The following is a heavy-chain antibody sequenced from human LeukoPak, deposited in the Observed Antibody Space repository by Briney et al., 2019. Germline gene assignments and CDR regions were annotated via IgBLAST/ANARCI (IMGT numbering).Heavy chain of an antibody. J-gene: IGHJ4*02. V-gene: IGHV5-51*01. D-gene: IGHD4-17*01. CDR3: GRFLGVTVTTTRYYDY. CDR1: GYSFTSYW. Sequence: GESLQISFQGSGYSFTSYWIGWVRPMPGKGLEWMGIIYPGDSDTRYSPSFQGQVTISADKSISTAYLQWSSLKASDTAMYYCGRFLGVTVTTTRYYDYWGQGSLVTVSS. CDR2: IYPGDSDT.